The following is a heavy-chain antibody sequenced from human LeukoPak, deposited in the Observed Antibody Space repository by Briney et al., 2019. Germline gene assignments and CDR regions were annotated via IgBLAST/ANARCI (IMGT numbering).Heavy chain of an antibody. J-gene: IGHJ6*03. V-gene: IGHV4-39*01. CDR2: IYSSGTT. Sequence: SETLSLTCTVSGGSVHSYDHYWAWIRQPPGKGLEWMGSIYSSGTTSYNPSLKSRVTISVDTSSNHFYLNLISVTAADTALYYCARQPHSYGPDYYYYYMDLWGTGTTVTVSS. CDR3: ARQPHSYGPDYYYYYMDL. CDR1: GGSVHSYDHY. D-gene: IGHD5-18*01.